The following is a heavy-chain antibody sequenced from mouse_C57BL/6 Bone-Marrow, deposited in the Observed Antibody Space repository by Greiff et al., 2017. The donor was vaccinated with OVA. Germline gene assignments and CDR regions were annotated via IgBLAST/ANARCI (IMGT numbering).Heavy chain of an antibody. J-gene: IGHJ2*01. D-gene: IGHD4-1*01. CDR1: GYAFSSYW. CDR2: IYPGDGDT. CDR3: ARLGRGGFDY. V-gene: IGHV1-80*01. Sequence: VQVVESGAELVKPGASVKISCKASGYAFSSYWMNWVKQRPGKGLEWIGQIYPGDGDTNYNGKFKGKATLTADKSSSTAYMQLSSLTSEDSAVYFCARLGRGGFDYWGQGTTLTVSS.